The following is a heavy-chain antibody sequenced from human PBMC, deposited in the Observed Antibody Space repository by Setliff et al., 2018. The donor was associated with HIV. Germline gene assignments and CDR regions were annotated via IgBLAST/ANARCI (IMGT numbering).Heavy chain of an antibody. CDR3: ARDFCGSSCSSGYGYFDH. D-gene: IGHD2-15*01. Sequence: PSETLSLTCTVSGFSFSSYSMNWVRQAPGKGLEWVSYISPSSTIIYYPDSVKGRFTTSRDNARNSLYLEMNSLRADDTAVYYCARDFCGSSCSSGYGYFDHWGQGTLVTVSS. V-gene: IGHV3-48*01. CDR1: GFSFSSYS. CDR2: ISPSSTII. J-gene: IGHJ4*02.